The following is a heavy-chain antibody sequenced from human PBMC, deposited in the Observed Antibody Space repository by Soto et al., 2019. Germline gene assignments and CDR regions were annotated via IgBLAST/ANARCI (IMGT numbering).Heavy chain of an antibody. D-gene: IGHD3-16*01. V-gene: IGHV1-18*01. CDR3: AMVDVYVTPSPQDV. CDR2: INTSNGNT. J-gene: IGHJ6*02. CDR1: GYTFTRYG. Sequence: QVQLVQSGAEVKNPGASVKVSCKASGYTFTRYGIGWARQAPGQGLEWMGWINTSNGNTNYAQNVQGRVTLTTDTSTSTAYMELRSLRSNDTAIYYCAMVDVYVTPSPQDVWGQGTTVIVSS.